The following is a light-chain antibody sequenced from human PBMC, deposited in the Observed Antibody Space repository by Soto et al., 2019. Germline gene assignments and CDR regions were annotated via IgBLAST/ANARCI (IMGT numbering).Light chain of an antibody. J-gene: IGLJ1*01. Sequence: QSALTQVASVSGSPGQSITISCTGPSSGVGRYIVVSWYQQHPGKAPKLIIYDGNKRPSGVSNRFSGSQSGNTASLTISGLQAEDEADYYCCSYADSRASPYVFGTGTKLTVL. V-gene: IGLV2-23*01. CDR1: SSGVGRYIV. CDR2: DGN. CDR3: CSYADSRASPYV.